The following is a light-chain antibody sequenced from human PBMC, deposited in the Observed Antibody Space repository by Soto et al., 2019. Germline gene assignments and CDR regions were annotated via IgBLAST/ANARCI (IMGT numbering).Light chain of an antibody. CDR2: DAS. CDR3: QQYETYSPT. CDR1: QSISSW. J-gene: IGKJ1*01. Sequence: DIQMTQSPSTLSASVGDRVTITCRASQSISSWLAWYQQKPGKAPKLLIYDASTLESGVPARFSGSGSGTEFTLTINSLQSDDFATYYCQQYETYSPTFGQGTKG. V-gene: IGKV1-5*01.